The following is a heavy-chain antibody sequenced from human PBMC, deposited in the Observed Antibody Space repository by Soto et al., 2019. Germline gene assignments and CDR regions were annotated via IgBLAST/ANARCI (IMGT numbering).Heavy chain of an antibody. V-gene: IGHV1-69*12. D-gene: IGHD2-15*01. J-gene: IGHJ4*02. Sequence: QVQLVQSGAEVKKPGSSVKVSCKASGGTFSSYAISWVRQAPGQGLEWMGGIIPIFGTANHAQKFQGRVKITADDSTSTAYMELSSLRSEDTAVYYCARESRYCSGGSCYFLPGIDYWGQGTLVTVSS. CDR1: GGTFSSYA. CDR2: IIPIFGTA. CDR3: ARESRYCSGGSCYFLPGIDY.